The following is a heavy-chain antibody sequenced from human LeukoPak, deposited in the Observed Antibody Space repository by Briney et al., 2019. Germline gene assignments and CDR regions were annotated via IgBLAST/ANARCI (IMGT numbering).Heavy chain of an antibody. D-gene: IGHD2-8*02. CDR2: IKQEGSEK. Sequence: GGSLRLSCAASGFIFSLYLMSWVRQAPGKGREWVASIKQEGSEKYYVDSVKGRFTISRDNAKNSLYLQLHSLRAEDAAVYYCARLRFVAASGVSPFDYWGQGTLVTVSS. CDR1: GFIFSLYL. J-gene: IGHJ4*02. V-gene: IGHV3-7*01. CDR3: ARLRFVAASGVSPFDY.